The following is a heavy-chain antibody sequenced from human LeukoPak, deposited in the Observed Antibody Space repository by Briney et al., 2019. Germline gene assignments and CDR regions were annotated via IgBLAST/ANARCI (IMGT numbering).Heavy chain of an antibody. CDR2: IWYDGSIK. Sequence: GGSLRLSCAASGFTFSSYGMHWVRQAPGKGLEWVAVIWYDGSIKYYADSVKGRFTISRDNAKNTLYLQMNSLRAEDTAVYYCARDAVDTANAVWGQGTTVTVSS. D-gene: IGHD5-18*01. CDR3: ARDAVDTANAV. CDR1: GFTFSSYG. J-gene: IGHJ6*02. V-gene: IGHV3-33*01.